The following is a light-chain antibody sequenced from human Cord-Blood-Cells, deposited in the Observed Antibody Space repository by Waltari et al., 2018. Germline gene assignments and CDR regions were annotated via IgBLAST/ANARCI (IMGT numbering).Light chain of an antibody. J-gene: IGKJ1*01. CDR2: GAS. V-gene: IGKV3-15*01. CDR1: RSVSSN. Sequence: EIVMTQSPATLSVSPGERATLSCRASRSVSSNLAWYQQKPGQATRLLIYGASTRATSIPTRISGSGSANEFTITSSSLQYEYFAVYYCQQYNNWPRTFGQGTKVEIK. CDR3: QQYNNWPRT.